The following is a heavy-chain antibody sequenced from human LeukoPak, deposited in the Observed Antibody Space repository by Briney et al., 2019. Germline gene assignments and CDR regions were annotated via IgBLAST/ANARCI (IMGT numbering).Heavy chain of an antibody. CDR3: ARGWYGQLTFDP. CDR1: GYTFTSYH. D-gene: IGHD6-13*01. Sequence: VASVKVSCKASGYTFTSYHINWVRQATGQGLEWMGWMNPNSGNTGYAQKFQGRVTMTRNTSISTAYMELSSLRSEDAAVYYCARGWYGQLTFDPWGQGTLVTVSS. J-gene: IGHJ5*02. V-gene: IGHV1-8*01. CDR2: MNPNSGNT.